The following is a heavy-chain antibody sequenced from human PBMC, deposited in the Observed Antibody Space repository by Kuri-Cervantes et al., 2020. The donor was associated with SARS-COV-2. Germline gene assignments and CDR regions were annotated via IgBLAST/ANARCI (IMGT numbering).Heavy chain of an antibody. Sequence: ESLKISCTVSGYSISSGYYWGWIRQPPGKGLEWIGSIYHSGSTNYSPSLKSRVTISVDTSKNQFSLKLSSVTAADTAVYYCARALRCTNGVCYRSWFDPWGQGTLVTVSS. CDR1: GYSISSGYY. CDR2: IYHSGST. D-gene: IGHD2-8*01. V-gene: IGHV4-38-2*02. J-gene: IGHJ5*02. CDR3: ARALRCTNGVCYRSWFDP.